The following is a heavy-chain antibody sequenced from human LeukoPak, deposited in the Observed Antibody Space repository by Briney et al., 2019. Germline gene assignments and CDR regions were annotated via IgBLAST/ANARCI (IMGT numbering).Heavy chain of an antibody. V-gene: IGHV4-61*02. CDR1: GGSISSGSYY. Sequence: SQTLSLTCTVSGGSISSGSYYWSWIRQPAGKGLEWIGRIYTSGSTNYNPSLKSRVTISVDTSKNQFSLKLSSVTAADTAVYYCARDGCCTNGVCYRNWFDPWGQGTLVTVSS. CDR3: ARDGCCTNGVCYRNWFDP. D-gene: IGHD2-8*01. J-gene: IGHJ5*02. CDR2: IYTSGST.